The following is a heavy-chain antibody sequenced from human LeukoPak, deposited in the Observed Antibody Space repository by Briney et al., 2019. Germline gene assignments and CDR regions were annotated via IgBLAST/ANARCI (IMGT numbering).Heavy chain of an antibody. CDR2: IYSSGSA. CDR1: GGSISSYY. V-gene: IGHV4-4*07. CDR3: ARNYYDTNGYYSGFDY. J-gene: IGHJ4*02. D-gene: IGHD3-22*01. Sequence: SETLSLTCIVSGGSISSYYWCWIRQPPGKGLEWIGRIYSSGSANYNPSLKSQVSMSVDTSKNQFSLKLSSVTAADTAVYYCARNYYDTNGYYSGFDYWGQGTLVTVSS.